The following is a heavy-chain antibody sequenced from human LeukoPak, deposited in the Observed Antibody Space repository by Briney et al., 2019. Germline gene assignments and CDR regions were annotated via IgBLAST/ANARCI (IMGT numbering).Heavy chain of an antibody. CDR2: VYYSGST. CDR3: ARHGITMIVGGDP. Sequence: SETLSLTCTVSGGSISSSSYYWGWIRQPPGKGLEWIGSVYYSGSTYYNPSLKSRVTLSVDTSKNQFSLKLSSVTAADTAVYYCARHGITMIVGGDPWGQGTLVTVSS. V-gene: IGHV4-39*01. CDR1: GGSISSSSYY. D-gene: IGHD3-22*01. J-gene: IGHJ5*02.